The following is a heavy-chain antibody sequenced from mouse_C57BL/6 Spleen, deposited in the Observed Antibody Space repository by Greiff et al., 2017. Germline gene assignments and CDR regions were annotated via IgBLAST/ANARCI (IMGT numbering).Heavy chain of an antibody. Sequence: VKLVESGPGLVQPSPSLSITCTVSGFSLTSYGVHWVRQSPGKGLEWLGVIWRGGSTDYNAAIMSRLSITKDNSTSQVFFKMNSLRAADAAIYYCAKNSEGGNYVAMDYWGQGTSVTVSS. J-gene: IGHJ4*01. D-gene: IGHD1-1*01. CDR3: AKNSEGGNYVAMDY. CDR2: IWRGGST. CDR1: GFSLTSYG. V-gene: IGHV2-5*01.